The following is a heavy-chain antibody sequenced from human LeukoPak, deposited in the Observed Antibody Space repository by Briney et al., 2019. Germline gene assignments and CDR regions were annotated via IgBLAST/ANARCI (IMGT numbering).Heavy chain of an antibody. CDR2: IWSDGSNK. D-gene: IGHD5-18*01. CDR3: AKGYSYGPSKYYFDY. J-gene: IGHJ4*02. V-gene: IGHV3-33*06. CDR1: GFTFSTSG. Sequence: GGSLRLSCAASGFTFSTSGMHWVRQAPGKGLEWVAVIWSDGSNKNYADSVKGRFTISRDNSKNTLYLQMNSLRAEDTAVYYCAKGYSYGPSKYYFDYWGQGTLVTVSS.